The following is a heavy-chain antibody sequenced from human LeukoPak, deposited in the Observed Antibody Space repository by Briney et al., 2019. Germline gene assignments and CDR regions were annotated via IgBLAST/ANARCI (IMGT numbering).Heavy chain of an antibody. Sequence: PGGSLRLSCAASGFTFTSHTMTWVRQAPGKGLEWVSLISNSSKDISYADSVKGRFTISRDNAKNSLYLQMNSLRAEDTAVYYCARDGQVGATIFWDYWGQGTLVTVSS. CDR1: GFTFTSHT. J-gene: IGHJ4*02. CDR2: ISNSSKDI. CDR3: ARDGQVGATIFWDY. V-gene: IGHV3-21*01. D-gene: IGHD1-26*01.